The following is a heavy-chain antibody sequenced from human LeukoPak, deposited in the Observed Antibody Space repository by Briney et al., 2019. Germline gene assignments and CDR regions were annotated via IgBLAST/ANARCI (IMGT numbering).Heavy chain of an antibody. CDR3: ARVRGSYHGDY. J-gene: IGHJ4*02. CDR2: IWYDGSNK. V-gene: IGHV3-33*01. D-gene: IGHD3-16*02. Sequence: PGGSLRLSCAASGFTFSSYGMHWVRQAPGKGLEWVAVIWYDGSNKYYADSVKGRFTISRDNSKNTLYLQMNSLRVEDTAVYYCARVRGSYHGDYWGQGTLVTVSS. CDR1: GFTFSSYG.